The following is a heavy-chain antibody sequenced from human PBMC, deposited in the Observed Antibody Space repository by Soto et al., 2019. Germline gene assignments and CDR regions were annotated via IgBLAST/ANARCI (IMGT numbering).Heavy chain of an antibody. J-gene: IGHJ4*02. CDR2: ISYDGSNK. CDR1: GFTFSSYG. Sequence: QVQLVESGGGVVQPGRSLRLSCAASGFTFSSYGMHWVRQAPGKGLEWVAVISYDGSNKYYADSVKGRFIISRDNSKNTLYLQMNSLRAEDTAVYYCAKGSSQHLVLGDYWGQGTLVTVSS. V-gene: IGHV3-30*18. CDR3: AKGSSQHLVLGDY. D-gene: IGHD6-13*01.